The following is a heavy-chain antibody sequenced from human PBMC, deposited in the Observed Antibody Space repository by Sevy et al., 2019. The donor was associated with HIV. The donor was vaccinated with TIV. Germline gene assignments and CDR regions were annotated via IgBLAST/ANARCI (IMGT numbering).Heavy chain of an antibody. D-gene: IGHD3-22*01. V-gene: IGHV3-30-3*01. J-gene: IGHJ4*02. Sequence: GGSLRLSCAASGFTFSSYWMSWVRQAPGRGLEWVAIISYDGSNKYYADSVKGRFTISRDNSKSTLYLHMNSLRAEDTALYYCARDPAGYYYDSSGPKGALDYWGQGTLVTVSS. CDR2: ISYDGSNK. CDR1: GFTFSSYW. CDR3: ARDPAGYYYDSSGPKGALDY.